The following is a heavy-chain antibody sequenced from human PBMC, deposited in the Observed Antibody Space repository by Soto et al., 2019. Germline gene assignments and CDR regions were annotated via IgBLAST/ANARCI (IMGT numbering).Heavy chain of an antibody. J-gene: IGHJ4*02. Sequence: GGSLSLSCAASGFTFSSYSMNWVRQAPGKGLEWVSSISSSSYIYYADSVKGRFTISRDNAKNSLYLQMNSLRAEDTAVYYCARANKSGFPFSYWGQGTLVTVSS. CDR2: ISSSSYI. V-gene: IGHV3-21*01. CDR1: GFTFSSYS. D-gene: IGHD5-12*01. CDR3: ARANKSGFPFSY.